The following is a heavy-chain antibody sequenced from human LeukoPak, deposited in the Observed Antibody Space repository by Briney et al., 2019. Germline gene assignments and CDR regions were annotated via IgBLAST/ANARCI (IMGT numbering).Heavy chain of an antibody. CDR2: MNPNSGNT. Sequence: ASVKVSCKASGYTFTSYDINWVRQATGQGLEWMGWMNPNSGNTGYAHKFQGRVTITRNTSISTAYMELSSLKSEDTAVYYCARVREGTDYRDYFDYWGQGTLVTVSS. J-gene: IGHJ4*02. CDR3: ARVREGTDYRDYFDY. D-gene: IGHD4-11*01. V-gene: IGHV1-8*03. CDR1: GYTFTSYD.